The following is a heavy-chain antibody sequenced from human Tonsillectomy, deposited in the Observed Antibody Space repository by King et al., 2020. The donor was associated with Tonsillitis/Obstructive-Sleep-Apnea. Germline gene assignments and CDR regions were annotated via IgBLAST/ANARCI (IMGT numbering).Heavy chain of an antibody. CDR2: IYYSGST. Sequence: VQLQESGPGLVKPSETLSLICTVSGGSISSYYWSWIRQPPGKGLEWIGYIYYSGSTIYNPSLKSRVTISVDTSKNQFSLKLSSVTAADTAVYYCARLSITIFGVVIMGSWFDPWGQGTLVTVSS. CDR3: ARLSITIFGVVIMGSWFDP. CDR1: GGSISSYY. J-gene: IGHJ5*02. D-gene: IGHD3-3*01. V-gene: IGHV4-59*01.